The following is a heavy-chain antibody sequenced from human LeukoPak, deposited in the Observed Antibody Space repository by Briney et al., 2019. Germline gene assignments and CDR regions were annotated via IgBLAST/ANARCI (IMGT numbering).Heavy chain of an antibody. D-gene: IGHD3-22*01. CDR2: ISAYNGNT. Sequence: ASVKVSCKASGYTFTSYGISWVRQAPGQGLEWMGWISAYNGNTNYAQKLQGRVTMTTDTSTSTAYMELRSLRSDDTAVYYCARDQEPYYYDSSGSGFDPWGQGTLVTVSS. V-gene: IGHV1-18*01. J-gene: IGHJ5*02. CDR1: GYTFTSYG. CDR3: ARDQEPYYYDSSGSGFDP.